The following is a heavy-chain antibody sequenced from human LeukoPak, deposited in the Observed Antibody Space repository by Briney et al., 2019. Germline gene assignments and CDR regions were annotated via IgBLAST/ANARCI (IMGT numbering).Heavy chain of an antibody. CDR2: IYSGGST. D-gene: IGHD2/OR15-2a*01. V-gene: IGHV3-53*01. J-gene: IGHJ4*02. CDR1: GFTVSNNY. Sequence: GGSLRLSCAASGFTVSNNYMSWVRQAPGKGLEWVSTIYSGGSTYYADSVKGRFTISRDDSKNTLYLQMNSLRAEDTAVYYCARVRGPTYYFDYWGQGTLVTVSS. CDR3: ARVRGPTYYFDY.